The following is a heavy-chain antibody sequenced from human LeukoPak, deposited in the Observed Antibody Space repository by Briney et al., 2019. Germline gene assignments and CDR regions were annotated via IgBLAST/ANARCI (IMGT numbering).Heavy chain of an antibody. V-gene: IGHV4-34*01. CDR1: GGSSSGYY. CDR2: INHSGST. Sequence: SETLSLTCAVYGGSSSGYYWSWIRQPPGKGLEWIGEINHSGSTNYNPSLKSRVTISVDTSKNQFSLKLSSVTAADTAVYYCARKTGDYWGQGTLVTVSS. CDR3: ARKTGDY. J-gene: IGHJ4*02.